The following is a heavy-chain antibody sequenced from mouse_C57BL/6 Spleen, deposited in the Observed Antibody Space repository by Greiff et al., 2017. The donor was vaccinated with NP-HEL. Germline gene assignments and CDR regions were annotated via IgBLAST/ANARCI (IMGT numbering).Heavy chain of an antibody. Sequence: VQLQQSGPELVKPGASVKISCKASGYSFTGYYMNWVKQSPEKSLEWIGEINPSTGGTTYNQKFKAKATLTVDKSSSTAYMQLKSLTSEDSVVYYCARSLDGYYWFAYWGQGTLVTVSA. CDR1: GYSFTGYY. CDR2: INPSTGGT. D-gene: IGHD2-3*01. CDR3: ARSLDGYYWFAY. V-gene: IGHV1-42*01. J-gene: IGHJ3*01.